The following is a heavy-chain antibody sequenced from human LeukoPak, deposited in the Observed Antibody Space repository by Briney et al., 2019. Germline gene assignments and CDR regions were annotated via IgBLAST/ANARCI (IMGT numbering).Heavy chain of an antibody. J-gene: IGHJ4*02. CDR2: ISYDGSNK. CDR1: GFTFSSYG. V-gene: IGHV3-30*18. CDR3: SKATGPNSFRYIEY. Sequence: GRSLRLSCAASGFTFSSYGMHWVRQAPGKGLEWVAVISYDGSNKYYADSVKGRFTISRDNSNNTLYLQMNTLRADDTAVYYCSKATGPNSFRYIEYWGQGTLVTVSS. D-gene: IGHD1-14*01.